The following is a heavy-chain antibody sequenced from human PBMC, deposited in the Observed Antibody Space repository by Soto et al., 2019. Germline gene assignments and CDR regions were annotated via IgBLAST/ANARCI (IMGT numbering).Heavy chain of an antibody. J-gene: IGHJ5*02. D-gene: IGHD2-2*01. Sequence: QVQLQESGPGLVKPSQTLSLTCTVSGGSISSGDYYWSWIRQPPGKGLEWIGNVYYAGTTYYNPSLKSLVTISVDRSNNQFSLKLSSVTAADTAVYYCARGPWADCSSTSCFGWFDPWGQGTLVTVSS. CDR1: GGSISSGDYY. CDR2: VYYAGTT. V-gene: IGHV4-30-4*01. CDR3: ARGPWADCSSTSCFGWFDP.